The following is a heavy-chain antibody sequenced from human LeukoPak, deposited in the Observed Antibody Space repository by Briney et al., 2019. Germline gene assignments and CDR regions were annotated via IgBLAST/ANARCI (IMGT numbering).Heavy chain of an antibody. Sequence: PSETLSLTCAVYGGSFSGYYWSWIRQPPGKGLDWIGEINHSGSTNYNPSLKSRVTISVDTSKNQFSLKLSSVTAADTAVYYCARLDGDYANWYFDLWGRGTLVTVSS. J-gene: IGHJ2*01. CDR1: GGSFSGYY. D-gene: IGHD4-17*01. CDR3: ARLDGDYANWYFDL. V-gene: IGHV4-34*01. CDR2: INHSGST.